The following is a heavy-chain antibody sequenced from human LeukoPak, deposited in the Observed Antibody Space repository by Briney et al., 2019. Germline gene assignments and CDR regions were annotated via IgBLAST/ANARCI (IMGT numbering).Heavy chain of an antibody. D-gene: IGHD5-12*01. Sequence: PGGSLRLSCAASGFTFSTYTMHWVRQAPGKGLEWVAVIWSDGSNENYADSVKGRFTISRDNSKNTLYLQMNSLRAEDTAVYYCARLSGYSRFDYWGQGTLVTVSS. CDR1: GFTFSTYT. J-gene: IGHJ4*02. CDR3: ARLSGYSRFDY. V-gene: IGHV3-33*01. CDR2: IWSDGSNE.